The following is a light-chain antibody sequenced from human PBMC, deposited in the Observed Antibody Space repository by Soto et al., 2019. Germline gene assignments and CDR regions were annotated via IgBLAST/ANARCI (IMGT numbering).Light chain of an antibody. Sequence: ETVMTQSPDPLSVSPGERVTLSCRASQSVSSSLAWYQQKPGQAPRLLIDGASTRSTGIPARFSGSGSGTDFTLTISSLQSEDFAVYYCHQYNNWPPFFGGGTKVEIK. CDR1: QSVSSS. J-gene: IGKJ4*01. CDR3: HQYNNWPPF. CDR2: GAS. V-gene: IGKV3-15*01.